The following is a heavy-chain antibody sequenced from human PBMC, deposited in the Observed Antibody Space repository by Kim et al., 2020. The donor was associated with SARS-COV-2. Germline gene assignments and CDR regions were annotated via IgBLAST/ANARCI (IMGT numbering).Heavy chain of an antibody. J-gene: IGHJ2*01. CDR3: ARAYGDYGSYWYFDL. D-gene: IGHD4-17*01. CDR2: IIPIFGTA. Sequence: SVKVSCKASGGTFSSYAISWVRQAPGQGLEWMGGIIPIFGTANYAQKFQGRVTITADESTSTAYMELSSLRSEDTAVYYCARAYGDYGSYWYFDLWGRGTLVTVSS. V-gene: IGHV1-69*13. CDR1: GGTFSSYA.